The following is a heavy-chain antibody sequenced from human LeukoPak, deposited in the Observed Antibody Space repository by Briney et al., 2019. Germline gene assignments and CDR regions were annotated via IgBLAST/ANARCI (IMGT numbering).Heavy chain of an antibody. CDR3: ARHNGRFGEGDY. Sequence: GASLQISWQGSGSNFTSYWIGWVRQMPGKGLEWMGIIYPGDSDTRYSPSFQGQVTISADKSISTAYLQWSSLKASDTAMYYCARHNGRFGEGDYWGQGTLVTVSS. V-gene: IGHV5-51*01. CDR2: IYPGDSDT. D-gene: IGHD3-10*01. CDR1: GSNFTSYW. J-gene: IGHJ4*02.